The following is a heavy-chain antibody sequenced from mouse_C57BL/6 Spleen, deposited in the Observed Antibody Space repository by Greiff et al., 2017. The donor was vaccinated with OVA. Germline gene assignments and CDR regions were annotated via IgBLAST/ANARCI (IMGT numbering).Heavy chain of an antibody. D-gene: IGHD1-1*01. J-gene: IGHJ4*01. Sequence: EVKLVESGGGLVKPGGSLKLSCAASGFTFSDYGMHWVRQAPEKGLEWVAYISSGSSTIYYADTVKGRFTISRDNAKNTLFLQMTSLRSEDTAMYYCARGYYGTNYYAMDYWGQGTSVTVSS. CDR3: ARGYYGTNYYAMDY. CDR2: ISSGSSTI. CDR1: GFTFSDYG. V-gene: IGHV5-17*01.